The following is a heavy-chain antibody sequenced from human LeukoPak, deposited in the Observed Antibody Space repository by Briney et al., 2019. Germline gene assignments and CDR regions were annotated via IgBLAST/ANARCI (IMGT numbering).Heavy chain of an antibody. Sequence: SETLSLTCAVYGGSFSGYYWSWIRQPPGKGLEWIGEINHSGSTNYNPSLKSRVTISVDTSKNQFSLKLSSVTAADTAVYYCARGYYYGSGSSRFLRFDPWGQGTLVTVSS. CDR1: GGSFSGYY. D-gene: IGHD3-10*01. J-gene: IGHJ5*02. CDR3: ARGYYYGSGSSRFLRFDP. CDR2: INHSGST. V-gene: IGHV4-34*01.